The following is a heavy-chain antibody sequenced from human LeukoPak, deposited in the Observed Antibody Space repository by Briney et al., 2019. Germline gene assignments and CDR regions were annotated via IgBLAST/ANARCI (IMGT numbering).Heavy chain of an antibody. D-gene: IGHD1-26*01. Sequence: PGGSLRLSCAGSGFTFTHFGLHWVRQASGKGLEWVSSITGNSGRTYYIDSVRGRFTISRDTSNNTLYLQMTSLGDEDTAVYYCAKGTRVGVTTPFDSWGQGTLVTVSS. CDR3: AKGTRVGVTTPFDS. CDR2: ITGNSGRT. J-gene: IGHJ4*02. CDR1: GFTFTHFG. V-gene: IGHV3-23*01.